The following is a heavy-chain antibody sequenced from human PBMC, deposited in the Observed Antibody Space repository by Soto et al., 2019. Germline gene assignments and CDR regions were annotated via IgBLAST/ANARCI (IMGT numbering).Heavy chain of an antibody. Sequence: GGSLRLSCAASGFTFSSYAMSWVRQAPGKGLEWVSAISGSGGSTYYADSVKGRFTISRDNSKNTLYLQMNSLRAEDTAVYYCAKGHDSSGYEIYFDYWGQGTLVTVSS. CDR2: ISGSGGST. CDR3: AKGHDSSGYEIYFDY. CDR1: GFTFSSYA. V-gene: IGHV3-23*01. D-gene: IGHD3-22*01. J-gene: IGHJ4*02.